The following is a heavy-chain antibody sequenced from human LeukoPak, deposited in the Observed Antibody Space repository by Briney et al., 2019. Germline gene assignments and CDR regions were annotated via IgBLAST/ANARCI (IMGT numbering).Heavy chain of an antibody. V-gene: IGHV4-59*01. CDR3: ARDLGPDFWSGYYRPRWFDP. CDR1: GGSISSYY. CDR2: IYYSGST. D-gene: IGHD3-3*01. J-gene: IGHJ5*02. Sequence: SETLSLTCTVSGGSISSYYWSWIRQPPGKGLEWIGYIYYSGSTNYNPPLKSRVTISVDTSKNQFSLKLSSVTAADTAVYYCARDLGPDFWSGYYRPRWFDPWGQGTLVTVSS.